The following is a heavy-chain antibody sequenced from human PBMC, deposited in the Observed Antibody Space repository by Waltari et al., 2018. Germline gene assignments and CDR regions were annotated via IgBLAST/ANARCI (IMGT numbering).Heavy chain of an antibody. CDR1: GFTISRFW. Sequence: EAQLVQSGGGLVQPGGSLTLSCAASGFTISRFWRTWIRQAPGQGLQWVAHIGPDGSDKYYVDSVKGRFIISRDNAENSLLLQMSSLRVEDTALYYCVGWNDPINSWGQGTLVAVSS. J-gene: IGHJ4*02. D-gene: IGHD1-1*01. CDR3: VGWNDPINS. V-gene: IGHV3-7*01. CDR2: IGPDGSDK.